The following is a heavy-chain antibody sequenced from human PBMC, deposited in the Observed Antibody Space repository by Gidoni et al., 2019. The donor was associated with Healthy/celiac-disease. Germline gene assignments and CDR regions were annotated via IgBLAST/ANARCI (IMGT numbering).Heavy chain of an antibody. CDR2: ISSSGSTI. CDR1: GFPFSDYY. Sequence: QVQLVESGGGLVKPGRSLRPSCSASGFPFSDYYLRWIRQAPGKGLEWVSYISSSGSTIYYADSVKGRFTISRDNAKNSLYLQMNSLRAEDTAVYYCAREGRGSAVAGTIDYWGQGTLVTVSS. V-gene: IGHV3-11*01. CDR3: AREGRGSAVAGTIDY. J-gene: IGHJ4*02. D-gene: IGHD6-19*01.